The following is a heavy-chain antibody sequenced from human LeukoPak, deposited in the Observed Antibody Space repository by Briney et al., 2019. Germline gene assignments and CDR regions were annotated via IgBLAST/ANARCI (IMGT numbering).Heavy chain of an antibody. Sequence: GASVKVSCKASGGTFSSYAISWVRQAPGQGLEWMGGIIPIFGTANYAQKFQGRVTITADKSTSTAYMELSSLRSEDTAVYYCARDVGIAAAGYYYYYYMDVWGKGTTVTVSS. V-gene: IGHV1-69*06. J-gene: IGHJ6*03. CDR1: GGTFSSYA. CDR2: IIPIFGTA. CDR3: ARDVGIAAAGYYYYYYMDV. D-gene: IGHD6-13*01.